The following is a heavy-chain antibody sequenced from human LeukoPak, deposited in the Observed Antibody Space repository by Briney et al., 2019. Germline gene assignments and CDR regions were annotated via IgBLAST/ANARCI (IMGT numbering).Heavy chain of an antibody. CDR1: GFTFSSYS. CDR3: ALGCSSTSCYFDY. V-gene: IGHV3-48*01. D-gene: IGHD2-2*01. Sequence: GSLRLSCAASGFTFSSYSMNWVRQAPGKGQEWVSYISSSSSTIYYADSVKGRFTISRDNAKDSLYLQMNSLRAEDTAVYYCALGCSSTSCYFDYWGQGTLVTVSS. CDR2: ISSSSSTI. J-gene: IGHJ4*02.